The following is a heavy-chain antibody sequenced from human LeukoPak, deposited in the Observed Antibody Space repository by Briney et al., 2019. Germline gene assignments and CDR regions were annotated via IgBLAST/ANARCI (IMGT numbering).Heavy chain of an antibody. Sequence: ASVKVSCKVSGYTLTELPMHWVRQAPGKGLEWMGGFDPEDGETIYAQKFQGRVTMTEDTSTDTAYMELSSLRSEDTAVYYCATSIPGSYSGSYYDGYWGQGTLVTVSS. CDR2: FDPEDGET. CDR1: GYTLTELP. J-gene: IGHJ4*02. D-gene: IGHD1-26*01. CDR3: ATSIPGSYSGSYYDGY. V-gene: IGHV1-24*01.